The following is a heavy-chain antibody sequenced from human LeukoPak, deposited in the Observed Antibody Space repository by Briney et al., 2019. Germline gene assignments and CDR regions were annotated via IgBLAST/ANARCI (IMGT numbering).Heavy chain of an antibody. J-gene: IGHJ4*02. Sequence: PSETLSLTCTVSGGSISSSSYYWGWIRQPPGKGLEWIGSIYYSGSTYYNPSLKSRVTISVDTSKNQFSLKLSSVTAADTAVYYCARATLTGYYFDYWGQGTLVTVSS. CDR1: GGSISSSSYY. CDR2: IYYSGST. V-gene: IGHV4-39*07. D-gene: IGHD3-10*01. CDR3: ARATLTGYYFDY.